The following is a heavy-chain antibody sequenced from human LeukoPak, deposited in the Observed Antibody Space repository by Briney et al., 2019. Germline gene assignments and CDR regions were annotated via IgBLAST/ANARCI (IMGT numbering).Heavy chain of an antibody. J-gene: IGHJ4*02. CDR3: ARPYCSGGSCYAKAFDY. Sequence: GGSLRLSCAASGFPFSSYTMNWVRQAPGKGLEWVSSISTSSAYIYYADSVKGRFTISRDNAKNSLYLQMNSLRAEDTAVYYCARPYCSGGSCYAKAFDYWGQGTLVTVSS. CDR2: ISTSSAYI. V-gene: IGHV3-21*01. D-gene: IGHD2-15*01. CDR1: GFPFSSYT.